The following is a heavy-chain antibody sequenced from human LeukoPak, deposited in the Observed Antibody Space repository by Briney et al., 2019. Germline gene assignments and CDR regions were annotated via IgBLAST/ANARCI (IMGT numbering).Heavy chain of an antibody. CDR3: ARASGSYLPFDY. J-gene: IGHJ4*02. CDR1: GYTFTSYA. Sequence: ASVKVSCKASGYTFTSYAMHWVRQAPGQRLEWMGWINAGNGHTKYSQKFQGRVTITRDTSASTAYMELSSLRSEDTAVYYCARASGSYLPFDYWGQGTLVTVSS. V-gene: IGHV1-3*01. CDR2: INAGNGHT. D-gene: IGHD1-26*01.